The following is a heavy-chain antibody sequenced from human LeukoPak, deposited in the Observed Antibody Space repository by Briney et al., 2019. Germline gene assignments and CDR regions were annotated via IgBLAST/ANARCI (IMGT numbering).Heavy chain of an antibody. CDR3: ARGYPFDY. Sequence: GGSLRLSCAASGFTFSSYWMHWVRQAPGKGLEWVAVISYDGSNKYYADSVKGRFTISRDNSKNTLYLQMNSLRAEDTAVYYCARGYPFDYWGQGTLVTVSS. CDR2: ISYDGSNK. J-gene: IGHJ4*02. V-gene: IGHV3-30-3*01. CDR1: GFTFSSYW. D-gene: IGHD1-1*01.